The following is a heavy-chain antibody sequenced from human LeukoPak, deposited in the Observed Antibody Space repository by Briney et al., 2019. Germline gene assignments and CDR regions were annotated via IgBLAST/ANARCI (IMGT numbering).Heavy chain of an antibody. D-gene: IGHD3-9*01. V-gene: IGHV1-2*02. CDR3: ARGPHGRIYDILTGFDY. CDR1: GYTFTDHS. CDR2: IKPNSGGT. Sequence: GASVKVSCKASGYTFTDHSMYWVRQAPGQGLEWMGWIKPNSGGTNYAQKFQGRVTMTRDTSISTAYMELSRLRSDDTAVYYCARGPHGRIYDILTGFDYWGQGTLVTVSS. J-gene: IGHJ4*02.